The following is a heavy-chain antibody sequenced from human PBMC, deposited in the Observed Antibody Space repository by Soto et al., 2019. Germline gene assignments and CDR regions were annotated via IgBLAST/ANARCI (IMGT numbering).Heavy chain of an antibody. CDR1: GFSFSDFY. CDR2: INGGGGYT. J-gene: IGHJ5*02. V-gene: IGHV3-11*06. Sequence: GESLKISCATSGFSFSDFYMSWIRQAPGKGPEWLSYINGGGGYTDYADSVKGRFTISRDNAKNSLYLQMNSLGVEDTAVYYCARDRGPWGQGTLVTVSS. D-gene: IGHD3-10*01. CDR3: ARDRGP.